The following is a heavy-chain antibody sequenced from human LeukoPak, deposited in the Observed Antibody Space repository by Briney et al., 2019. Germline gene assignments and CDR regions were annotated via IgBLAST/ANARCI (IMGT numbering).Heavy chain of an antibody. Sequence: GGSLRLSCAASGFTFSSYSMNWVRQAPGKGLEWVSSISSSSSYIYYADSMKGRFTISRDNAKNSLYLQMNSLRAEDTAVYYCARDEEQLVSSPFDYWGQGTLVTVSS. D-gene: IGHD6-13*01. CDR2: ISSSSSYI. V-gene: IGHV3-21*01. CDR1: GFTFSSYS. CDR3: ARDEEQLVSSPFDY. J-gene: IGHJ4*02.